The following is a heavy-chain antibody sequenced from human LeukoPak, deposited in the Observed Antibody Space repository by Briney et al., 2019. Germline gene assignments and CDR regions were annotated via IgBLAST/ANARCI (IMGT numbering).Heavy chain of an antibody. D-gene: IGHD2-2*01. J-gene: IGHJ6*03. CDR3: ARDGIVVVPAAISWGYYYYYMDV. CDR2: INPNSGGT. Sequence: ASVKVSCKASGYTFTGYYMHWVRQAPGQGLEWMGWINPNSGGTNYAQKFQDRVTMTRDTSISTAYMELSRLRSDDTAVYYCARDGIVVVPAAISWGYYYYYMDVWGKGTTVTVSS. CDR1: GYTFTGYY. V-gene: IGHV1-2*02.